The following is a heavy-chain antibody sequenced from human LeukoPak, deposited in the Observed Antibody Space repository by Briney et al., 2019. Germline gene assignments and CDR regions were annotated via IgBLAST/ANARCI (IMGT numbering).Heavy chain of an antibody. CDR2: ISSSGST. D-gene: IGHD3-22*01. Sequence: SETLSLTCTVSGYSISSGYYWGWIRQPPGKGLEWIGRISSSGSTNYNPSLKSRVTISVDTSKNQFSLKLSSVTAADTAVYFCARGPYSYDSSGAFDIWGQGTMVTVPS. CDR3: ARGPYSYDSSGAFDI. J-gene: IGHJ3*02. CDR1: GYSISSGYY. V-gene: IGHV4-38-2*02.